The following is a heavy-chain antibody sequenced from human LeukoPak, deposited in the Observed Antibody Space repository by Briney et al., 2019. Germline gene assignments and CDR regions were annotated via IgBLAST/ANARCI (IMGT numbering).Heavy chain of an antibody. Sequence: GGSLRLSCAPSGFTFSTDAMSWVPQAPRKGLECVSAISGSGGSTYYADSVKGRFTISRDNSKNTLYLQMNSLRAEDTAVYYCVRDVLRLLEWLSRGAFDYWGQGTLVTVSS. D-gene: IGHD3-3*01. V-gene: IGHV3-23*01. CDR2: ISGSGGST. CDR3: VRDVLRLLEWLSRGAFDY. J-gene: IGHJ4*02. CDR1: GFTFSTDA.